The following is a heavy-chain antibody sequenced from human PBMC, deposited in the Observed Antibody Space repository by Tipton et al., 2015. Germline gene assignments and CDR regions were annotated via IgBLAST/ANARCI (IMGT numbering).Heavy chain of an antibody. J-gene: IGHJ5*02. CDR1: GYTFTSYG. CDR2: ISAYNGHT. Sequence: QVQLVQSGAEVKNPGASVKVSCKASGYTFTSYGIAWVRQAPGQGLEWMGWISAYNGHTKYAQNLQDRVTMTTDSSTSTAYMELGSLKSADTAIYYCAKAHQWVDFWCDPWGQGTLVTVSS. CDR3: AKAHQWVDFWCDP. V-gene: IGHV1-18*01. D-gene: IGHD1-26*01.